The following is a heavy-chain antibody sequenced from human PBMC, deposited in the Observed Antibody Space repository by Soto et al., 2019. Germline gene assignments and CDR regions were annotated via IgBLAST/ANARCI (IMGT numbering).Heavy chain of an antibody. J-gene: IGHJ4*02. Sequence: GASVKVSCKVSGYTLTELSMHWVRQAPGKGLEWMGGFDPEDGETIYAQKFQGRVTMTEDTSTDTAYMELSSLRSEDTAVYYCATKIRFLEWLYASVWYFDYWGQGTLVTVSS. CDR3: ATKIRFLEWLYASVWYFDY. V-gene: IGHV1-24*01. CDR2: FDPEDGET. CDR1: GYTLTELS. D-gene: IGHD3-3*01.